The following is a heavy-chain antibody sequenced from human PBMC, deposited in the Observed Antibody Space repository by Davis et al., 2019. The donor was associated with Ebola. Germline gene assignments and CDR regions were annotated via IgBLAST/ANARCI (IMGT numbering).Heavy chain of an antibody. CDR2: IYYSGST. V-gene: IGHV4-39*01. D-gene: IGHD3-16*01. CDR1: GGSISSSSYY. Sequence: PSETLSLTCTVSGGSISSSSYYWGWIRQPPGKGLEWIGSIYYSGSTYYNPSLKSRVTISVDTSKNQFSLKLSSVTAADTAVYYCASIYYDYVWGSSYNWFDPWGQGTLVTVSS. J-gene: IGHJ5*02. CDR3: ASIYYDYVWGSSYNWFDP.